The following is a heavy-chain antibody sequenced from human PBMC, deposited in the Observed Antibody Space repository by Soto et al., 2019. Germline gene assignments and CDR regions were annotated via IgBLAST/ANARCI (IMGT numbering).Heavy chain of an antibody. V-gene: IGHV3-53*01. CDR1: GFTFSSYA. CDR2: IYSGGST. J-gene: IGHJ5*02. CDR3: ARARGSYYYGSGSYFASWFDP. D-gene: IGHD3-10*01. Sequence: PVGSLRLSCVASGFTFSSYAMNWVRQAPGKGLEWVSVIYSGGSTYYADSVKGRFTISRDNSKNTLYLQMNSLRAEDTAVYYCARARGSYYYGSGSYFASWFDPWGQGTLVTVSS.